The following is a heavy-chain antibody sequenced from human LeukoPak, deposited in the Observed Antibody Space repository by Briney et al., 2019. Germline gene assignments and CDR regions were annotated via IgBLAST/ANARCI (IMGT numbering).Heavy chain of an antibody. V-gene: IGHV4-30-4*01. J-gene: IGHJ5*02. D-gene: IGHD2-2*01. CDR2: IYYSGST. Sequence: SETLSLTCTVSGGSISSGDYYWGGIRQPPGKGLEWIGYIYYSGSTYYNPSLKSRVTMSVDTSKNQFSLKLSSVTAADTAVYYCASTPMGYCSSTTCRAVPWGQGTLVTVSS. CDR1: GGSISSGDYY. CDR3: ASTPMGYCSSTTCRAVP.